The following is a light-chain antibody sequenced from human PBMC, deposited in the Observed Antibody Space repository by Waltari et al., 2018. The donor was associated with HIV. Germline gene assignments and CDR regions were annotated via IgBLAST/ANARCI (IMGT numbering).Light chain of an antibody. CDR2: ENN. CDR3: AAWADSMGMA. J-gene: IGLJ2*01. CDR1: NNY. V-gene: IGLV1-51*02. Sequence: QSVLTQPPSVSAAPGQRVTISCSGSNNYVSWYQQFPGPAPKLLIHENNKRPSVIPDRLSGSKSGTSATLDITGLQTGDEAEYFCAAWADSMGMAFGGGTKLTVL.